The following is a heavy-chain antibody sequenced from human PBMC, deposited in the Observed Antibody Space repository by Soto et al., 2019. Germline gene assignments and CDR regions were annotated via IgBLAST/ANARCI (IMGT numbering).Heavy chain of an antibody. CDR1: GGSISNYY. CDR2: IYYSGST. V-gene: IGHV4-59*01. CDR3: ARAWGYYFDY. Sequence: QLQLQESGPGLVKPSETLSLTCTVSGGSISNYYWSWIRQPPGKGLEWIGYIYYSGSTNYNPSPKSRDTISVDTSKNQFSLKLSSVTAADTAVYYCARAWGYYFDYWGQGTLVTVSS. J-gene: IGHJ4*02. D-gene: IGHD3-16*01.